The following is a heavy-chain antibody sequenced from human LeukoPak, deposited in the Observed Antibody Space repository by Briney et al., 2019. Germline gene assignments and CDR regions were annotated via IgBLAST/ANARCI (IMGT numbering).Heavy chain of an antibody. V-gene: IGHV3-30*02. CDR1: GFTFSNAW. Sequence: PGGSLRLSCAASGFTFSNAWMSWVRQAPGKGLEWVAFIRYDGSNKYYADSVKGRFTISRDNSKNTLYLQMNSLRAEDTAVYYCAKDRCSNGIGCYYYYMDVWGKGTTVTISS. D-gene: IGHD2-8*01. J-gene: IGHJ6*03. CDR2: IRYDGSNK. CDR3: AKDRCSNGIGCYYYYMDV.